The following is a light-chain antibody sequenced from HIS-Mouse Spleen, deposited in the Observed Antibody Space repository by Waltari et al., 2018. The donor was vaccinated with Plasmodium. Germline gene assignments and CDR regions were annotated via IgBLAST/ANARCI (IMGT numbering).Light chain of an antibody. CDR1: NMGRRT. V-gene: IGLV3-9*01. CDR3: QVWDSSTVV. Sequence: SYELTQPPPVPVALGHTARITCGGNNMGRRTMPRYQQQPGQAPGLVIYRDSNRPSGIPERFSGSNSGNTATLTISRAQAGDEADYYCQVWDSSTVVFGGGTKLTVL. CDR2: RDS. J-gene: IGLJ2*01.